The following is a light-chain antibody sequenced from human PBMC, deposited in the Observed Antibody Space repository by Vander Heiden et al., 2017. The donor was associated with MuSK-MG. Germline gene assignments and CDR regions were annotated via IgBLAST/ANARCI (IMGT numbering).Light chain of an antibody. CDR1: QGISSY. V-gene: IGKV1-8*01. CDR3: QQYDSYRIT. Sequence: AIRMTQSPSSFSASTGDRVTITCRASQGISSYLAWYQQKPGKAPKLLIYAASTLQSGVPSRFSGSGSGTDFTLTISCLQSEDFATYYCQQYDSYRITFGQGTRLEIK. J-gene: IGKJ5*01. CDR2: AAS.